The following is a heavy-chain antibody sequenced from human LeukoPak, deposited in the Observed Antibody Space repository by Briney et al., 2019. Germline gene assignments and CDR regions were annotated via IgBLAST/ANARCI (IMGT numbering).Heavy chain of an antibody. Sequence: ASVKVSCRVSGYTLTELSMHWVRQAPGKGLEWMGGFDPEDGETIYAQKFQGRVTMTEDTSTDAAYMELSSLKSEDTAVYHCATLYTGTTSWFDPWGQGTLVTASS. J-gene: IGHJ5*02. V-gene: IGHV1-24*01. CDR3: ATLYTGTTSWFDP. D-gene: IGHD1-1*01. CDR1: GYTLTELS. CDR2: FDPEDGET.